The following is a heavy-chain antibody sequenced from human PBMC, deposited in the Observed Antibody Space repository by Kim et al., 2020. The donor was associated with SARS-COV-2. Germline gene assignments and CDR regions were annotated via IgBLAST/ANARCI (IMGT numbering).Heavy chain of an antibody. CDR3: ARVGSVGYFDC. Sequence: GGSLRLSCAASGFTLTSHAMHWVRQAPGKGLEYVSAINSYGNSTDHAISVRGRFTISRDTSKNTLYLQMGSLRAEDMAVYYCARVGSVGYFDCWGQGTLVNVSS. D-gene: IGHD1-26*01. CDR1: GFTLTSHA. CDR2: INSYGNST. J-gene: IGHJ4*02. V-gene: IGHV3-64*01.